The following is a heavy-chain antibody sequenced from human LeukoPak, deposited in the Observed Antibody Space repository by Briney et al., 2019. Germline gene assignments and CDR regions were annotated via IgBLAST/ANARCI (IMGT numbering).Heavy chain of an antibody. D-gene: IGHD1-26*01. CDR1: GGSISSYY. V-gene: IGHV4-4*07. CDR2: IYTSGST. Sequence: SETLSLTCTVSGGSISSYYWSWLRQPAGKGLEWIGRIYTSGSTNYNPSLKSRVTMSVDTSKNQFSLKLSSVTAADTAVYYCARDVKWELVRWFDPWGQGTLVTVSS. J-gene: IGHJ5*02. CDR3: ARDVKWELVRWFDP.